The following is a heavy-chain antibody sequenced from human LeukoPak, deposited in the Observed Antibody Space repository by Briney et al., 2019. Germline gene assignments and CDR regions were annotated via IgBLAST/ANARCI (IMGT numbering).Heavy chain of an antibody. V-gene: IGHV1-46*01. CDR2: INPRDGGT. CDR1: GYIFTYYY. J-gene: IGHJ4*02. Sequence: ASVKVSFKASGYIFTYYYIHWVRQAPGQGLEWMGVINPRDGGTTYLQRFQGRVAMTSDTSTSTVYMDLSSLRSEDTAVYYCAASKAAAGYYFDSWGQGALVTVSS. CDR3: AASKAAAGYYFDS. D-gene: IGHD6-25*01.